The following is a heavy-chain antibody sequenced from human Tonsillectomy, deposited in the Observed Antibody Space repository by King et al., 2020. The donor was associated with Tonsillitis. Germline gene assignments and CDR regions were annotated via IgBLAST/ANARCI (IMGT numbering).Heavy chain of an antibody. CDR3: ARLTTFGGVIARIWFDP. J-gene: IGHJ5*02. CDR2: IYYNGST. CDR1: GGSISSYY. D-gene: IGHD3-16*02. Sequence: LQLQESGPGLVKPSETLSLTCTVSGGSISSYYWSWILQPPGKGLEWIGYIYYNGSTNYNPSLKSRVTISVDMSKNQVSLKLSSVTAADTAVYYCARLTTFGGVIARIWFDPWGQGISVTVSS. V-gene: IGHV4-59*08.